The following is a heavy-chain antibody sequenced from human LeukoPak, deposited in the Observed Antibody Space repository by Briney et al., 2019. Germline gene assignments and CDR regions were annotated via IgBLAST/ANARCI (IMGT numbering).Heavy chain of an antibody. CDR1: GGSISSYY. D-gene: IGHD1-26*01. J-gene: IGHJ6*02. CDR3: ARDRSPQPSASYYYYYGMDV. CDR2: IYYSAST. V-gene: IGHV4-59*01. Sequence: PSETLSLTCTVCGGSISSYYWRWIRQPPGKGREGVGDIYYSASTTYNPSLKSRVTISVHTSKHQFSLKLSSVPAAHTAVYYCARDRSPQPSASYYYYYGMDVWGQGTPVTVSS.